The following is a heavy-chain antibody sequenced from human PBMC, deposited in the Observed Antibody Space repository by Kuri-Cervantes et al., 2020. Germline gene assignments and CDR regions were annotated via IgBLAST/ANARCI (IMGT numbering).Heavy chain of an antibody. D-gene: IGHD3-10*01. V-gene: IGHV1-3*02. CDR3: AREGGSPYYYGSGRRNYYYGMDV. J-gene: IGHJ6*02. CDR1: GYTFTSYA. CDR2: SNAGNGNT. Sequence: ASVKVSCKASGYTFTSYAMHWVRQAPGQRLEWMGWSNAGNGNTKYSQEFQGRVTITRDTSASTAYMELSSLRSEDMAVYYCAREGGSPYYYGSGRRNYYYGMDVWGQGTTVTVSS.